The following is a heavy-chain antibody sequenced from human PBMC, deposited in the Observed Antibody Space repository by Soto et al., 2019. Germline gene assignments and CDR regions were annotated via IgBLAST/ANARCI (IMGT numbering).Heavy chain of an antibody. V-gene: IGHV4-59*01. CDR2: IYYSGST. J-gene: IGHJ4*02. CDR3: ARDDFDYFDY. D-gene: IGHD2-21*02. CDR1: GGSISTSY. Sequence: SETLSLTCTVSGGSISTSYWGWIRQPPGKGLEWIGYIYYSGSTNYNPSLKSRVTISVDTSKNQFSLRLSSVTAADAAVYYCARDDFDYFDYWGQGTLVTVS.